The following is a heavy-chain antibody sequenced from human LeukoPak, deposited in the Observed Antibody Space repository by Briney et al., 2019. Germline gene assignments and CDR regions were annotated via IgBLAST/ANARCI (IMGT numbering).Heavy chain of an antibody. CDR1: GFTFSSYS. Sequence: GGSLRLSCAASGFTFSSYSMNWVRQAPGKGLEWVSSISSSSSYIYYADSVKGRFTISRDNAKSSLYLQMNSLGAEDTAVYYCARGDGNWFDPWGQGTLVTVSS. CDR2: ISSSSSYI. V-gene: IGHV3-21*01. J-gene: IGHJ5*02. CDR3: ARGDGNWFDP. D-gene: IGHD2-21*02.